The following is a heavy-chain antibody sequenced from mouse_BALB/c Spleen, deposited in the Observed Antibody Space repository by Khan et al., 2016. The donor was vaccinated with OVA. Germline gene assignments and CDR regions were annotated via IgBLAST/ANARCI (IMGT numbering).Heavy chain of an antibody. CDR3: ARVRYDGTMDY. V-gene: IGHV9-3-1*01. CDR1: GYTFTIYG. Sequence: QIQLVQSGPELKKPGETVKISCKASGYTFTIYGMNWVRQAPGKGLKWMGWINTYTGEPTYADDFKGRFAFSLETSASTAFLQINNLTNEDTATYFCARVRYDGTMDYWGQGTSVTVSS. D-gene: IGHD2-14*01. J-gene: IGHJ4*01. CDR2: INTYTGEP.